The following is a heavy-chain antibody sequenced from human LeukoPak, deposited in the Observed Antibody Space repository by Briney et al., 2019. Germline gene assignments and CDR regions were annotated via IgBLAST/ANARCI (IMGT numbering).Heavy chain of an antibody. CDR3: VKPPRLSIIRGEGMDV. V-gene: IGHV3-23*01. J-gene: IGHJ6*02. D-gene: IGHD3-10*01. Sequence: GGSLRLSCAGSGFTFRTYAMGWVRQAPGKGLEWVSSINSGGDDTYYAGSVKGRFTISRDNFKNTLYLQMNSLRAEDTAVYYCVKPPRLSIIRGEGMDVWGQGTTVTVSS. CDR1: GFTFRTYA. CDR2: INSGGDDT.